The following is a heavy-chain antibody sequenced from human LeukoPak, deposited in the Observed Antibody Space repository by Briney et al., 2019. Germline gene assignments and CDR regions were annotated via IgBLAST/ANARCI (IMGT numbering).Heavy chain of an antibody. J-gene: IGHJ4*02. D-gene: IGHD4-17*01. CDR2: IYHSGST. CDR3: ARKLRTTAIDY. Sequence: PSETLSLTCAVSGYSISSGYYWGWIRQPPGKGLEWIGSIYHSGSTYYNPSLKSRVTISVDTSKNQFSLKLSSVTAADTAVYYCARKLRTTAIDYWGQGTLVTVSS. V-gene: IGHV4-38-2*01. CDR1: GYSISSGYY.